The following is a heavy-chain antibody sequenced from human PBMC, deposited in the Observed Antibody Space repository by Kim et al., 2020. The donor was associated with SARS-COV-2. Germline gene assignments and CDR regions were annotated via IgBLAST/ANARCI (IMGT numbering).Heavy chain of an antibody. CDR2: SSGSPE. V-gene: IGHV3-48*03. CDR3: SRNPGDY. J-gene: IGHJ4*02. D-gene: IGHD7-27*01. Sequence: SSGSPEYYADSVRGRFTVSRDNAKNSLYLQLNNLRADDTAVYYCSRNPGDYWGQGTLVTVSS.